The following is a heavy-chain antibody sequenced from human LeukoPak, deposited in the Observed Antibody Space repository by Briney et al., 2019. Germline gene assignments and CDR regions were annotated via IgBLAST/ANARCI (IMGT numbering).Heavy chain of an antibody. Sequence: NTSETLSLTCAVYGGSFSGYYWSWIRQPPGKGLEWIGEINHSGSTNYNPSLKSRVTISVDTSKNQFSLKLSSVTAADTAVYYCARRTGGGSSWYYWGQGTLVTVSS. CDR3: ARRTGGGSSWYY. CDR1: GGSFSGYY. J-gene: IGHJ4*02. V-gene: IGHV4-34*01. CDR2: INHSGST. D-gene: IGHD6-13*01.